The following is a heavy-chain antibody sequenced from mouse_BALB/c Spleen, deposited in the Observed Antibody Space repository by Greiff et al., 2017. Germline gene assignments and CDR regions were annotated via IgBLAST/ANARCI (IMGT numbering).Heavy chain of an antibody. Sequence: VQLQQSGPSLVQPSQSLSITCTVSGFSLTSYGVHWVRQSPGKGLEWLGVIWRGGSTDYNAAFMSRLSITKDNSKSQVFFKMNSLQADDTAIYYCAKSSYYGNYGAMDYWGQGTSVTVSS. CDR2: IWRGGST. CDR3: AKSSYYGNYGAMDY. J-gene: IGHJ4*01. V-gene: IGHV2-5-1*01. D-gene: IGHD2-10*01. CDR1: GFSLTSYG.